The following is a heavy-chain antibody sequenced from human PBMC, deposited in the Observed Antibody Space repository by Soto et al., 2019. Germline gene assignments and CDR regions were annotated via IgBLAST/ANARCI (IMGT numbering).Heavy chain of an antibody. J-gene: IGHJ4*02. Sequence: PGGSLRLSCEASGFTFSSYGLHWVRQAPGKGLEWVGIVSSDGRKKFYADSVKGRLTISRDNAMNSLYLQMNSLRPDDTAVYYCANFPSCSSSTCLDYWGRGTLVTVSS. CDR2: VSSDGRKK. CDR1: GFTFSSYG. V-gene: IGHV3-33*08. CDR3: ANFPSCSSSTCLDY. D-gene: IGHD2-15*01.